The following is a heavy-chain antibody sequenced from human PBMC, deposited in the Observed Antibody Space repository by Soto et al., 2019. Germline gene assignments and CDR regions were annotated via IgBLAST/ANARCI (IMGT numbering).Heavy chain of an antibody. D-gene: IGHD2-8*02. CDR1: GYTFISYG. V-gene: IGHV1-18*01. Sequence: GASVKVSCKASGYTFISYGINWVRQAPGQGLEWMGWISAYNGNTNYAQKFQGRVTMTTDTSTDTAYMELRSLRSDDTAVYYCATVLSPVRGPPYCPGKTCFFEYWGQGTLVTVSS. J-gene: IGHJ4*02. CDR2: ISAYNGNT. CDR3: ATVLSPVRGPPYCPGKTCFFEY.